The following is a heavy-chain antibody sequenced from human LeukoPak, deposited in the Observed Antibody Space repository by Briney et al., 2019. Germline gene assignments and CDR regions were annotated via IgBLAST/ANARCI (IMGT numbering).Heavy chain of an antibody. V-gene: IGHV4-39*07. CDR1: GGSISSSSYY. J-gene: IGHJ6*03. D-gene: IGHD2-2*01. Sequence: SETLSLTCTVSGGSISSSSYYWGWIRQPPGKGLEWIGSIYYSGSTYYNPSLKSRVTISVDTSKNQFSLKLSSVTAADTAVYYCARLWLVPAATYYMDVWGKGTTVTVSS. CDR3: ARLWLVPAATYYMDV. CDR2: IYYSGST.